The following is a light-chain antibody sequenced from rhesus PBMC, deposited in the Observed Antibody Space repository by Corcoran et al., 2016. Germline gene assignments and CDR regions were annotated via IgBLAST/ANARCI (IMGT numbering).Light chain of an antibody. Sequence: DIQMTQSPSSLSASVGETVTITCRASQAISNYLTWYQQKPGKAPKPLIYYASYLTRGVPSRFTGSGSGTDFTLTISSLQPEDSAIYHCQQHNSDPFTVGPGTKLEIK. V-gene: IGKV1S14*01. CDR2: YAS. CDR3: QQHNSDPFT. CDR1: QAISNY. J-gene: IGKJ3*01.